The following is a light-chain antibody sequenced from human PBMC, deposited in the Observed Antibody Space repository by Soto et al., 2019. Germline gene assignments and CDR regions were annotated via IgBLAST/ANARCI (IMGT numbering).Light chain of an antibody. CDR1: QSVSSN. V-gene: IGKV3-15*01. CDR3: QQYNNWPPRT. Sequence: EIVMTQSPATLSVSPGERATLSCRASQSVSSNLAWYQQKPGQAPRLLIYGASTRATGIPARFSGSGSGTALTLTINSLQSEDFAVYYCQQYNNWPPRTFGQGTKVEIK. J-gene: IGKJ1*01. CDR2: GAS.